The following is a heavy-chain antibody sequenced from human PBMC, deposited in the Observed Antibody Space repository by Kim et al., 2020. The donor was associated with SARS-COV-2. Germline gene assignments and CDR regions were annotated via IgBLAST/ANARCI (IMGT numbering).Heavy chain of an antibody. D-gene: IGHD2-21*01. CDR1: GGSISSGGYY. V-gene: IGHV4-31*03. CDR3: ARGESVVVIARSWFDP. J-gene: IGHJ5*02. Sequence: SETLSLTCTVSGGSISSGGYYWSWIRQHPGKGLEWIGYIYYSGSTYYNPSLKSRVTISVNTSKNQFSLQLSSVTAADTAVYYCARGESVVVIARSWFDPWCPSTLVTVPS. CDR2: IYYSGST.